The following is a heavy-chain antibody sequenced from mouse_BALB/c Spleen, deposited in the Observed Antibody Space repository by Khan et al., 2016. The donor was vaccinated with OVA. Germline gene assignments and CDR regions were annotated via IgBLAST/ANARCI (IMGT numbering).Heavy chain of an antibody. CDR1: GHTFTKYG. V-gene: IGHV9-3-1*01. J-gene: IGHJ4*01. D-gene: IGHD2-10*01. Sequence: QVQLKQSGPELKKPGETVKISCKASGHTFTKYGMNWVKQAPGKGLKWMGWINTYTGEPTYADDFNGRFAFSLETSASTAYLQINNLKNEDTAIYFCAIPPYFSYFMDNWGQGTSVTVSS. CDR2: INTYTGEP. CDR3: AIPPYFSYFMDN.